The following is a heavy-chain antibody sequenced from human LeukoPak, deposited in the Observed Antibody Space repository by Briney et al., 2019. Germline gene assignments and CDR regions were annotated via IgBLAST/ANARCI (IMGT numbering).Heavy chain of an antibody. CDR2: IIPILGIA. CDR3: ARERSILGYCSSTSCPGGY. Sequence: SVKVSCKASGGTFSSYAISWVRQAPGQGLEWMGRIIPILGIANYAQKLQGRVTMTTDTSTSTAYMELRSLRSDDTAVYYCARERSILGYCSSTSCPGGYWGQGTLVTVSS. CDR1: GGTFSSYA. J-gene: IGHJ4*02. D-gene: IGHD2-2*01. V-gene: IGHV1-69*04.